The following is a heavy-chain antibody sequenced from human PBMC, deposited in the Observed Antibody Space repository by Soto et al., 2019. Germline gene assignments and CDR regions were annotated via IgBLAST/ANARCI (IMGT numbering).Heavy chain of an antibody. CDR3: ASRTPSQTTVTPRGRYYYYYGMDV. CDR2: IIPIFGTA. Sequence: QVQLVQSGAEVKKPGSSVKVSCKASGGTFSSYAISWVRQAPGQGLEWMGGIIPIFGTANYAQKFQGRVTITADKSTSTAYMELSSLRSEDTAVDYCASRTPSQTTVTPRGRYYYYYGMDVWGQGTTVTVSS. CDR1: GGTFSSYA. V-gene: IGHV1-69*06. J-gene: IGHJ6*02. D-gene: IGHD4-4*01.